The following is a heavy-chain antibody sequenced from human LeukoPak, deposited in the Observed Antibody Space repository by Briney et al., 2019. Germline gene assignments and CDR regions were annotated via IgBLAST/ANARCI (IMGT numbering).Heavy chain of an antibody. V-gene: IGHV3-20*04. CDR2: INWNGGST. CDR1: GFTFDDYG. Sequence: PGGSLRLSCAASGFTFDDYGMSWVRQAPGKGLEWVPSINWNGGSTHYADSVKGRFTISRDNAKNSLYLQMNSLRAEDTALYYCARDRYCSSTNCWYFDLWGRGTLVTVSS. D-gene: IGHD2-2*01. CDR3: ARDRYCSSTNCWYFDL. J-gene: IGHJ2*01.